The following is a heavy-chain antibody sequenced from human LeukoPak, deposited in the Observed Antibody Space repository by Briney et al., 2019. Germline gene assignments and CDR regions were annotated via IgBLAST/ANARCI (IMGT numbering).Heavy chain of an antibody. CDR2: ITGSGGNT. V-gene: IGHV3-23*01. J-gene: IGHJ4*02. CDR1: GFTFSNYW. CDR3: AKWGDYDVLTGYYVSDY. Sequence: PGGSLRLSCAASGFTFSNYWMSWVRQAPGKGLDWVSAITGSGGNTYYADSVKGRFTISRDNSKNTLYLQMNSLRAEDTAVYYCAKWGDYDVLTGYYVSDYWGQGALVTVSS. D-gene: IGHD3-9*01.